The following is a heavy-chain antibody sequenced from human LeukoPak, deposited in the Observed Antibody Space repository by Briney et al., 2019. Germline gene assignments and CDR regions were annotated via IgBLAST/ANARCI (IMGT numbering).Heavy chain of an antibody. D-gene: IGHD6-13*01. V-gene: IGHV3-33*01. CDR2: IWYDGSNK. J-gene: IGHJ4*02. CDR1: GFTFSSYG. CDR3: ARAGIAAAGSPDY. Sequence: PGGSLRLSCAASGFTFSSYGMHWVRQAPGKGLEWVAVIWYDGSNKYYADSVKGRFTISRDNSKNTLYLQMNSLRAEDTAVYYCARAGIAAAGSPDYWGQGTLVTVSS.